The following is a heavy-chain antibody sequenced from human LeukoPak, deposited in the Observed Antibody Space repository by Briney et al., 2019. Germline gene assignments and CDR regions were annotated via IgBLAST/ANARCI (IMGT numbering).Heavy chain of an antibody. V-gene: IGHV7-4-1*02. CDR1: GYTFTSYA. J-gene: IGHJ4*02. CDR2: INTNTGNP. CDR3: ARGAELLWFGELLVSTRGEVDY. Sequence: EASVKVSCKASGYTFTSYAMNWVRQAPGQGLEWMGWINTNTGNPTYAQGFTGRFVFSLDTSVSTAYLQISSLKAEDTAVYYCARGAELLWFGELLVSTRGEVDYWGQGTLVTVSS. D-gene: IGHD3-10*01.